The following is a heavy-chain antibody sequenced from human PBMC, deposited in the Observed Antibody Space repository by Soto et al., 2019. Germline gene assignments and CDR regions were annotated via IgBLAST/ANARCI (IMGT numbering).Heavy chain of an antibody. CDR1: GFTFSSYA. D-gene: IGHD3-22*01. CDR2: ISGSGGST. V-gene: IGHV3-23*01. Sequence: GGSLRLSCAASGFTFSSYAMSWVRQAPGKGLEWVSAISGSGGSTYYADSVKGRFTISRDNSKNTLYLQMNSLRAEDTSLYYCAKDPKETVVVISLDYWGQGTLVTVSS. J-gene: IGHJ4*02. CDR3: AKDPKETVVVISLDY.